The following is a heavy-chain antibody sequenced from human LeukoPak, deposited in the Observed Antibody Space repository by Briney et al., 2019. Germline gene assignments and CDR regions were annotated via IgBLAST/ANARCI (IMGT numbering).Heavy chain of an antibody. CDR3: ARGILVTVYAAFDY. J-gene: IGHJ4*02. CDR1: GGSFSNYY. Sequence: PSETLFLTCGVYGGSFSNYYWTWIRQSPGMGLEWIGEIIHSGSTNYNPSLTSRVTISVDTSNNQFSLQLSSVTAADTAVYYCARGILVTVYAAFDYWGQGTLVTVSS. V-gene: IGHV4-34*01. CDR2: IIHSGST. D-gene: IGHD2-8*01.